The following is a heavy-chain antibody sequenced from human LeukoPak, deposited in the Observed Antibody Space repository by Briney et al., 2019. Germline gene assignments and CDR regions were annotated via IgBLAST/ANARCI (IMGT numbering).Heavy chain of an antibody. V-gene: IGHV3-66*01. CDR1: GFTVXSNY. CDR3: ARDRAVGATDY. J-gene: IGHJ4*02. D-gene: IGHD1-26*01. CDR2: IYSGGST. Sequence: SLRXSCXAXGFTVXSNYMSWVRQAPGKGLEWVSVIYSGGSTYYADSVKGRFTISRDNSKNTLYLQMNSLRAEDTAVYYCARDRAVGATDYWGQGTLVTVSS.